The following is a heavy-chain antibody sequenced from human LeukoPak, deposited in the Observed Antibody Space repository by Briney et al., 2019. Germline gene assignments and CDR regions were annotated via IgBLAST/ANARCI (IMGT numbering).Heavy chain of an antibody. D-gene: IGHD3-10*01. CDR2: ISNENT. V-gene: IGHV4-59*01. CDR1: RGSLSTYY. Sequence: PSETLSLTRIVSRGSLSTYYWNSIRETPGKGLEWIGHISNENTDYNPSLKSRVTISVDTSKNQFALKLTSVTAADTAIYYCARDKAQTYGRYFDPWGQGALVTVSS. J-gene: IGHJ5*02. CDR3: ARDKAQTYGRYFDP.